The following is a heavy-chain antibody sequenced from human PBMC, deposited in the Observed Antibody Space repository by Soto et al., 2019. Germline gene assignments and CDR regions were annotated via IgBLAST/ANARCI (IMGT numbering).Heavy chain of an antibody. CDR3: VKDGGTLPNVVHYPFDI. V-gene: IGHV3-30*14. CDR2: ISTDGTEK. J-gene: IGHJ3*02. D-gene: IGHD3-16*01. Sequence: GGSLNLYCVNPSFSFFCFVFHRVRQAPGKVLEWVALISTDGTEKHYPGSVRGRFTISRDNSKNTLYLQMNSLRTEDTAVYYCVKDGGTLPNVVHYPFDIWGQG. CDR1: SFSFFCFV.